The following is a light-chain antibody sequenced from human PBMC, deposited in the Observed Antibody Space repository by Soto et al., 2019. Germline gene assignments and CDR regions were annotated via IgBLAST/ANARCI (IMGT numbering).Light chain of an antibody. V-gene: IGLV2-14*01. Sequence: QSALTQPASVSGSPGQSITISCTGTSSDVGGYNYVSWYQQHPGKAPKLMIYEVSNRPSGVSNRFSGSKSGNTASLTISGLQAEDEADYYCSSYTSSSTLEVFGTGTKFTVL. CDR3: SSYTSSSTLEV. CDR1: SSDVGGYNY. J-gene: IGLJ1*01. CDR2: EVS.